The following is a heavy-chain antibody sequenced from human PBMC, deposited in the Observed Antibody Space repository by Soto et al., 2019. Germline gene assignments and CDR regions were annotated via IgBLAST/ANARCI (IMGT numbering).Heavy chain of an antibody. CDR3: ARDRCMYSSSSVPVDAFDI. J-gene: IGHJ3*02. Sequence: GGSLRLSCAASGFTFSSYWMSWVRQAPGKGLEWVANIKQDGSEKYYVDSVKGRFTISRDNAKNSLYLQMNSLRAEDTAVYYCARDRCMYSSSSVPVDAFDIWGQGTMVTVSS. V-gene: IGHV3-7*01. CDR1: GFTFSSYW. CDR2: IKQDGSEK. D-gene: IGHD6-6*01.